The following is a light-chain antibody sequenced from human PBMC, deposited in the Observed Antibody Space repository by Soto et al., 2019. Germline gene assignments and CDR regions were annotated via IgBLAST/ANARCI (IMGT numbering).Light chain of an antibody. CDR3: QQQGT. CDR2: AAS. J-gene: IGKJ2*01. V-gene: IGKV3-20*01. Sequence: EIVLTQFPGTLSLSPGERATLSCRPSQSLSSSYLVWYQQKPGQAPRLLIYAASGRATGIPDRFSGSGSATEYTLTNSRLEPDDSAVYYCQQQGTFGQGTKLEIK. CDR1: QSLSSSY.